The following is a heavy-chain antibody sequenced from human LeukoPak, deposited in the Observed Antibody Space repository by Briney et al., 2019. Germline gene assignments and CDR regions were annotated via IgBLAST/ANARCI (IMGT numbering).Heavy chain of an antibody. V-gene: IGHV4-34*01. Sequence: SETLSLTCAVSGGSFSGYYWTWIRQPPGKGLEWIGEINHSGNANYNPSLKSRVTISLDMSENHFSLKLTSVTAADTAVYYCARGQGTVTTHWGQGTLVTVTS. CDR2: INHSGNA. CDR1: GGSFSGYY. CDR3: ARGQGTVTTH. J-gene: IGHJ4*02. D-gene: IGHD4-17*01.